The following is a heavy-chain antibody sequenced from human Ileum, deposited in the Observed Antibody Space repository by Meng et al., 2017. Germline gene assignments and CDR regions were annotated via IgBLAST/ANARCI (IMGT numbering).Heavy chain of an antibody. J-gene: IGHJ4*02. CDR3: TTFYAGY. Sequence: GQLVGSGGGFVKPGGSLRLSCAASGFTFSDRWMTWVRQAPGKGLEWVGHIQSKADGGTTDYAAPVKGRFTISRDDSKSTLYLQMNSLKTEDTAVYYCTTFYAGYWGQGTLVTVSS. V-gene: IGHV3-15*01. CDR1: GFTFSDRW. D-gene: IGHD3-16*01. CDR2: IQSKADGGTT.